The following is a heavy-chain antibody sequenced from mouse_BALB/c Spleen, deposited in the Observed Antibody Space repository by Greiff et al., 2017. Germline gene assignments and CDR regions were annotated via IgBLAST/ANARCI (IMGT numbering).Heavy chain of an antibody. V-gene: IGHV3-2*02. Sequence: EVQGVESGPGLVKPSQSLSLTCTVTGYSITSDYAWNWIRQFPGNKLEWMGYISYSGSTSYNPSLKSRISITRDTSKNQFFLQLNSVTTEDTATYYCARCYYYGSSHGGYYFDYWGQGTTLTVSS. CDR1: GYSITSDYA. J-gene: IGHJ2*01. D-gene: IGHD1-1*01. CDR3: ARCYYYGSSHGGYYFDY. CDR2: ISYSGST.